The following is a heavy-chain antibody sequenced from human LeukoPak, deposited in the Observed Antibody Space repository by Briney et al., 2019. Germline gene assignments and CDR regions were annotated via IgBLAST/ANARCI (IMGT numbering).Heavy chain of an antibody. CDR1: GFTFDDYA. V-gene: IGHV3-9*01. J-gene: IGHJ3*02. CDR2: ISWNSGSI. D-gene: IGHD3-3*01. Sequence: GGSLRLSCAASGFTFDDYAMHWVRQAPGKGLEWVSGISWNSGSIGYADSVKGRFTISRDNAKNSLYLQMHSLRAEDTAVYYCAKDTGSPADAITMEDNAFDIWGQGTMVTVSS. CDR3: AKDTGSPADAITMEDNAFDI.